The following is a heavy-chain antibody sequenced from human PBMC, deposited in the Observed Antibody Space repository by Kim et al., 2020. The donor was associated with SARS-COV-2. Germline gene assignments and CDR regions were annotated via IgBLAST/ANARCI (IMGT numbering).Heavy chain of an antibody. Sequence: GGSLRLSCAASGFTFSSYAMSWVRQAPGKGLEWVSAISGSGGSTYYADSVKGRFTISRDNSKNTLYLQMNSLRAEDTAVYYCAKDRRSSGWHNDAFDIWGQGTMVTVSS. CDR2: ISGSGGST. CDR3: AKDRRSSGWHNDAFDI. J-gene: IGHJ3*02. V-gene: IGHV3-23*01. CDR1: GFTFSSYA. D-gene: IGHD6-19*01.